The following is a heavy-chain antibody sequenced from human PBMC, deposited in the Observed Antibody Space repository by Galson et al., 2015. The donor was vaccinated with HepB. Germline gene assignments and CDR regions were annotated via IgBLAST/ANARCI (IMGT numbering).Heavy chain of an antibody. CDR2: IWYDGSNK. Sequence: SLRLSCAASGFTFSSYGMHWVRQAPGKGLEWVAVIWYDGSNKYYADSVKGRFTISRDNSKNTLYLQMNSLRAEDTAVYYCARDGRVGWPTQKYKYYSDYWGQGTLVTVSS. J-gene: IGHJ4*02. D-gene: IGHD1-1*01. V-gene: IGHV3-33*01. CDR3: ARDGRVGWPTQKYKYYSDY. CDR1: GFTFSSYG.